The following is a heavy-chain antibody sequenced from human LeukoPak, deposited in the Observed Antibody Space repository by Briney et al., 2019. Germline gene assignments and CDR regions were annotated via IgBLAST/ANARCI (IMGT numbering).Heavy chain of an antibody. CDR3: ARGLGALPLRYGDLYYFDY. CDR2: IKQDGSEK. V-gene: IGHV3-7*01. J-gene: IGHJ4*02. CDR1: GFTFSSYA. D-gene: IGHD4-17*01. Sequence: GGSLRLSCAASGFTFSSYAMSWVRQAPGKGLEWVANIKQDGSEKYYVDSVKGRFTISRDNAKNSLYLQVNSLRAEDTAVYYCARGLGALPLRYGDLYYFDYWGQGTLVTVSS.